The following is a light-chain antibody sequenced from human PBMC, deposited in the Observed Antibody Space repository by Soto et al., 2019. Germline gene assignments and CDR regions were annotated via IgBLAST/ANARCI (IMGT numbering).Light chain of an antibody. J-gene: IGKJ5*01. CDR2: AAS. Sequence: DIQMTQSPSSVSASVGDRVTITCRSSEDISTWLAWYQQKPGKAPKLLIYAASSLQSGGPSRFSGSGSGTDFTLTISSLQPEDFATYYCQHADSFPLITFGQWTRLEIK. V-gene: IGKV1-12*01. CDR1: EDISTW. CDR3: QHADSFPLIT.